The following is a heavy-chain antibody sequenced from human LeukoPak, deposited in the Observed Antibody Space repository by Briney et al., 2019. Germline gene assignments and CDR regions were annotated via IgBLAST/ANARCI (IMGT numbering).Heavy chain of an antibody. CDR2: ISGSGGST. V-gene: IGHV3-23*01. CDR3: AGDRRTSGWYAS. J-gene: IGHJ5*01. CDR1: GFTFSSYA. D-gene: IGHD1-26*01. Sequence: GGSLRLSCAASGFTFSSYAMSWVRQAPGKGLEWVSAISGSGGSTYYADSVKGRFTISRDNSKNTLYLQMSSLTAEDTAVYYCAGDRRTSGWYASWGQGTLVTVSS.